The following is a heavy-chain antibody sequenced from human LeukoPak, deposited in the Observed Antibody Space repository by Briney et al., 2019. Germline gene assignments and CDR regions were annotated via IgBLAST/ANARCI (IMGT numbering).Heavy chain of an antibody. J-gene: IGHJ4*02. Sequence: GGSLRPSRAVSAFSVSTDETSSVRQAPGKGLEWVSNIGSSGTTIYYADSVRGRFSISRDNAKSSLYLQMNSLRVEDTAVYYGALLAVASAFDYWGQGALVTVSS. CDR3: ALLAVASAFDY. CDR2: IGSSGTTI. D-gene: IGHD6-19*01. V-gene: IGHV3-48*03. CDR1: AFSVSTDE.